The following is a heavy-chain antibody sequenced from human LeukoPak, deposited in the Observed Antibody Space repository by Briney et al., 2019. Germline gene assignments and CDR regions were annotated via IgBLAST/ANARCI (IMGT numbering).Heavy chain of an antibody. CDR3: ASMIVVSPSYYYYMDV. J-gene: IGHJ6*03. Sequence: PSETLSLTCTVSGGSISSHYWSWIRQPPGKGLEGIGYIYYSGSTNYNPSLKSRVTISVDTSKNQFSLKLSSVTAADTAVYYCASMIVVSPSYYYYMDVWGKGTTVTVSS. V-gene: IGHV4-59*11. CDR1: GGSISSHY. D-gene: IGHD3-22*01. CDR2: IYYSGST.